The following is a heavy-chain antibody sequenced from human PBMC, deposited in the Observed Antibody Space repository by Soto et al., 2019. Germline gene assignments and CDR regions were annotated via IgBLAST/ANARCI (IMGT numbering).Heavy chain of an antibody. CDR3: ARDAAITFGGVIVYAFDI. J-gene: IGHJ3*02. CDR1: GGSISSGDYY. D-gene: IGHD3-16*02. Sequence: SETLSLTCTVSGGSISSGDYYWSWIRQPPGKGLEWIGYIYYSGSTYYRPSLKSRVTISVDTSKNQFSLKLSSVTAADTAVYYCARDAAITFGGVIVYAFDIWGQGTMVTVSS. CDR2: IYYSGST. V-gene: IGHV4-30-4*01.